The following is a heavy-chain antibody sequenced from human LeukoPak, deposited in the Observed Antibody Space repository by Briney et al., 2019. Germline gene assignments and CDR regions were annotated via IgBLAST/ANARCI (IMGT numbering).Heavy chain of an antibody. J-gene: IGHJ4*02. D-gene: IGHD6-13*01. V-gene: IGHV3-23*01. Sequence: GGSLRLSCAASGFTFSNYAMSWVRQAPGKGLEWVSGISNTGITTYYPDSVKGRFTISRDSSKNTLSLQMNSLRAEDTAVYYCAKLATIAAINSAGFDYWGQGTLVTVSS. CDR3: AKLATIAAINSAGFDY. CDR1: GFTFSNYA. CDR2: ISNTGITT.